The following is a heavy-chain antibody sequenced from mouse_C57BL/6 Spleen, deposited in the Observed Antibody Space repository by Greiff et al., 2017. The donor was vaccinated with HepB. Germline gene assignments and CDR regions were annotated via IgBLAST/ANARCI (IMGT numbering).Heavy chain of an antibody. Sequence: EVQLQQSGPVLVKPGASVKMSCKASGYTFTDYYMTWVKQSHGKSLEWIGDINPYNGGTSYNQKFKGKATLSVDKSSSTAYMELNSLTSEDSAVYYWAWVNDDGGDYAMDYWGQGTSVTVSS. V-gene: IGHV1-19*01. J-gene: IGHJ4*01. CDR2: INPYNGGT. D-gene: IGHD2-4*01. CDR1: GYTFTDYY. CDR3: AWVNDDGGDYAMDY.